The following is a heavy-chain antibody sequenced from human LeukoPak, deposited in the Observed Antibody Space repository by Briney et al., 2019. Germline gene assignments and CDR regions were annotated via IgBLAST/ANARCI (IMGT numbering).Heavy chain of an antibody. J-gene: IGHJ5*02. D-gene: IGHD3-9*01. CDR1: GGSFSGYY. CDR3: ARAPSYHDILTGYIGWFDP. Sequence: SETLSLTCAVYGGSFSGYYWSWIRQPPGKGLEWIGKINHSGSTNYNPSLKSRVTISVDTSKNQFSLKLSSVTAADTAVYYCARAPSYHDILTGYIGWFDPWGQGTLVTVSS. V-gene: IGHV4-34*01. CDR2: INHSGST.